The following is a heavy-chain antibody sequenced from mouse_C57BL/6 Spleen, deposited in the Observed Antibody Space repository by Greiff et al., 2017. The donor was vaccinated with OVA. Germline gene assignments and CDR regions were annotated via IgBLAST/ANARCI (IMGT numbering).Heavy chain of an antibody. CDR2: ISYDGST. CDR1: GYSITSGYY. J-gene: IGHJ4*01. Sequence: EVQLQESGPGLVKPSQSLSLTCSVTGYSITSGYYWNWIRQFPGNKLEWMGYISYDGSTNYNPSLKNRNSITRDTSKNQFFLKLNPVTTEDTATYYGAMIYYGNYGYAMDYWGQGTSVTVSS. V-gene: IGHV3-6*01. D-gene: IGHD2-1*01. CDR3: AMIYYGNYGYAMDY.